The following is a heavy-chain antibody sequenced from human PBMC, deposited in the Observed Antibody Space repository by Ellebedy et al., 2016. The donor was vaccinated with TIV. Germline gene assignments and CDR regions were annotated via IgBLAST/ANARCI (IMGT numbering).Heavy chain of an antibody. V-gene: IGHV3-23*01. CDR3: ARGSGSYKEYFQD. CDR2: ISNTGSRT. J-gene: IGHJ1*01. CDR1: GFTFSSYA. D-gene: IGHD1-26*01. Sequence: PGGSLRFSCAASGFTFSSYAMSWVRQAPGKGLEWVSTISNTGSRTYYADSVEGRFTISRDNSKNTLYLQMSSLRAEDTAVYYCARGSGSYKEYFQDWGQGTQVTVSS.